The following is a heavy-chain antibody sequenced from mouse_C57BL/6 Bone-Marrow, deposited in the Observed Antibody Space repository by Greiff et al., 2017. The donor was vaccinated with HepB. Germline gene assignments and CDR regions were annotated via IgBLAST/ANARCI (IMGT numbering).Heavy chain of an antibody. D-gene: IGHD1-1*01. CDR3: ARWKGVLRSYWYFDV. J-gene: IGHJ1*03. CDR2: INPNYGTT. V-gene: IGHV1-39*01. CDR1: GYSFTDYN. Sequence: EVQRVESGPELVKPGASVKISCKASGYSFTDYNMNWVKQSNGKSLEWIGVINPNYGTTSYNQKFKGKATLTVDKSSSTAYMQLNSLTSEDSAVYYCARWKGVLRSYWYFDVWGTGTTVTVSS.